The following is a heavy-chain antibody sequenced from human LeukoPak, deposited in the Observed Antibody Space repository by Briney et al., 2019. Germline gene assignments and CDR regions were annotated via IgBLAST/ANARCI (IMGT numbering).Heavy chain of an antibody. D-gene: IGHD4-23*01. CDR2: MSYDGSHE. Sequence: GGSLRLSCAASGLTFGNHAMHWVRQAPGKGLEWVAVMSYDGSHEYYADSVKGRFTISRDNAKNSLYLQMNSLRDEDTAVYYCARDPTRYASITVVASNFDYWGQGTLVTVSS. CDR3: ARDPTRYASITVVASNFDY. J-gene: IGHJ4*02. CDR1: GLTFGNHA. V-gene: IGHV3-30-3*01.